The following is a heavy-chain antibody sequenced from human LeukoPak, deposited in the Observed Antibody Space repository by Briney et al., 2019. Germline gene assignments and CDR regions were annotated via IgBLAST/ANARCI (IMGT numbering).Heavy chain of an antibody. D-gene: IGHD6-19*01. J-gene: IGHJ5*02. CDR2: IIPIFGTA. Sequence: SVKVSCKASGGTFSSYAISWARQAPGQGLEWMGGIIPIFGTANYAQRFQGRVTITADESTSTAYMELSSLRSEDTAVYYCARAIAVAGNWFDPWGQGTLVTVSS. V-gene: IGHV1-69*13. CDR1: GGTFSSYA. CDR3: ARAIAVAGNWFDP.